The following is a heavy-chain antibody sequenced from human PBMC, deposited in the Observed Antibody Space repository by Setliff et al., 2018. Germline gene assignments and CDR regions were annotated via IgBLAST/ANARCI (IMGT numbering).Heavy chain of an antibody. CDR1: RFTFSGYS. CDR3: ARDSVTMVRGVIRSYYYYYMDV. V-gene: IGHV3-21*05. J-gene: IGHJ6*03. CDR2: ISSSSSYT. D-gene: IGHD3-10*01. Sequence: GGSLRLSCAASRFTFSGYSMNWVRQAPGKGLEWVSYISSSSSYTNYADSVKGRFTISRDNAKNSLYLQMNSLRAEDTAVYYCARDSVTMVRGVIRSYYYYYMDVWGKGTTVTVSS.